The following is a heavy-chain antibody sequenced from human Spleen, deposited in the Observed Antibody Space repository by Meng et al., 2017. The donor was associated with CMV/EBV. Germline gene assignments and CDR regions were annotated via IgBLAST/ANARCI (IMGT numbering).Heavy chain of an antibody. CDR3: AKTKAAAGGGYYGMDV. CDR2: IRYDGSNK. J-gene: IGHJ6*02. D-gene: IGHD6-13*01. CDR1: GFTFSSYG. Sequence: GFTFSSYGMHWVRQAPGKGLEWVAFIRYDGSNKYYADSVKGRFTISRDNSKNTLYLQMNSLRAEDTAVYYCAKTKAAAGGGYYGMDVWGQGTTVTVSS. V-gene: IGHV3-30*02.